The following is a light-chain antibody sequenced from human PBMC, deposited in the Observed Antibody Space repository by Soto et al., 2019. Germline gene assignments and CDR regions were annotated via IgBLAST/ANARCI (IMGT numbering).Light chain of an antibody. V-gene: IGLV2-14*01. J-gene: IGLJ1*01. CDR3: HSYTXXXXXX. Sequence: QSALTQPASVSGSPGQSITISCTGTSSDVGGYNYVSWYQQHXXXAPKLMIYEVNNRPSGVSNRFSGSKSGNTASLTISGXXAEDEADYYCHSYTXXXXXXFGTGTKLTVL. CDR1: SSDVGGYNY. CDR2: EVN.